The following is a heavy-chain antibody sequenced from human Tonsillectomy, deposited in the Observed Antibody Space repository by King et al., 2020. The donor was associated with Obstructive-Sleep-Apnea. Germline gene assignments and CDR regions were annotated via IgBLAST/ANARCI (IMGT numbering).Heavy chain of an antibody. J-gene: IGHJ4*02. V-gene: IGHV4-61*01. D-gene: IGHD3-3*01. CDR2: IYYSGST. CDR3: ARGNDFWGGYYFRS. CDR1: GGSVSSGSYY. Sequence: QLQESGPGLVKPSETLSLTCTVSGGSVSSGSYYWSWIRQPPGKGLEWIGYIYYSGSTNYNPSLKSRVTISVDTSKNQFSLKLSSVTAADTAVYYCARGNDFWGGYYFRSWGQGTLVTVSS.